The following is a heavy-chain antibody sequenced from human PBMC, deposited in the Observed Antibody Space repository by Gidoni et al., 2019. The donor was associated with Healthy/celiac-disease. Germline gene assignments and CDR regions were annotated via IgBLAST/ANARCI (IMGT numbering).Heavy chain of an antibody. CDR1: GGSISSGGHY. J-gene: IGHJ5*02. Sequence: QVQLQESGPGLVKPSQTLSLTCTVSGGSISSGGHYWSWIRQHPGKGLEWIGNIYYSGSTYYNPSLKSRVTISVDTSKNQFSLKRSSVAAADTAVYCCARDRGVRRVIGGGYNWFDPWGQGTLVTVSS. V-gene: IGHV4-31*03. CDR3: ARDRGVRRVIGGGYNWFDP. CDR2: IYYSGST. D-gene: IGHD3-10*01.